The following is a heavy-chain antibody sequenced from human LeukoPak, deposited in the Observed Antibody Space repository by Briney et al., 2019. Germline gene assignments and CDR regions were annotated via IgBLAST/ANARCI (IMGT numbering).Heavy chain of an antibody. CDR2: ISSSSSYI. CDR3: ARDADIVVVPAAISEYYFDY. J-gene: IGHJ4*02. D-gene: IGHD2-2*01. V-gene: IGHV3-21*01. CDR1: GFTFSSYS. Sequence: GGSLRPSCAASGFTFSSYSMNWVRQAPGKGLGWVSSISSSSSYIYYADSVKGRFTISRDNAKNSLYLQINSLRAEDTAVYYCARDADIVVVPAAISEYYFDYWGQGTLVTVSS.